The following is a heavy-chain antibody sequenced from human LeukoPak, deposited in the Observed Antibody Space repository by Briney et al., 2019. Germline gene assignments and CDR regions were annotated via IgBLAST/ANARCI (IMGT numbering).Heavy chain of an antibody. CDR3: ARGWDYYDSSGYYWLDY. V-gene: IGHV1-2*02. D-gene: IGHD3-22*01. CDR2: INPNSGGT. Sequence: ASVKVSCKASGYTFTGYCMHWVRQAPGQGLEWMGWINPNSGGTNYAQKFQGRVTMTRDTSISTAYMELSRLRSDDTAVYYCARGWDYYDSSGYYWLDYWGQGTLVTVSS. CDR1: GYTFTGYC. J-gene: IGHJ4*02.